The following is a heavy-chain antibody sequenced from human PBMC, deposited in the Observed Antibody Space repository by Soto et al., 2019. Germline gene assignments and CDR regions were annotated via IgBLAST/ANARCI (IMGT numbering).Heavy chain of an antibody. CDR2: IYYSGST. D-gene: IGHD3-10*01. CDR3: ARDPGSGSYYGWFDP. CDR1: GGSISSGDYY. J-gene: IGHJ5*02. Sequence: PSETLSLTCTVSGGSISSGDYYWSWIRQPPGKGLEWIGYIYYSGSTNYNPSLKSRVTISVDTSKNQFSLKLSSVTAADTAVYYCARDPGSGSYYGWFDPWGQGTLVTVSS. V-gene: IGHV4-61*08.